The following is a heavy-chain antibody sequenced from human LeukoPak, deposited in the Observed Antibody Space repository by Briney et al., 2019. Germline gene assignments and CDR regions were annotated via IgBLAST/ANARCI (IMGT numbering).Heavy chain of an antibody. J-gene: IGHJ4*02. Sequence: GGSLRLSCAASGFTFSSYSMNWVRQAPGKGLEWVSSISSSSSYIYYADFVKGRFTISRDNSKNTLYLQMNSLRAEDTAVYYCAKDSSTYYYGSGSYGGSVDYWGQGTLVTVSS. CDR3: AKDSSTYYYGSGSYGGSVDY. D-gene: IGHD3-10*01. CDR2: ISSSSSYI. V-gene: IGHV3-21*01. CDR1: GFTFSSYS.